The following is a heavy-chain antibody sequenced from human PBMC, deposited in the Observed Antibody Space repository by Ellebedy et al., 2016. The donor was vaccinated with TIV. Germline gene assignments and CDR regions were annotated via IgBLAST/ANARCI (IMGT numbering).Heavy chain of an antibody. J-gene: IGHJ3*02. V-gene: IGHV3-7*01. D-gene: IGHD4-17*01. Sequence: GGSLRLSCAASGFSFSSYWMAWVRQAPGKGLEWVANINQDGREKYYVDSVKGRFAISRDNAKNSLYLEMNSLRADDTSVYYCATDGSYGDYRSPTHAFVMWGQGTLVTVSS. CDR1: GFSFSSYW. CDR3: ATDGSYGDYRSPTHAFVM. CDR2: INQDGREK.